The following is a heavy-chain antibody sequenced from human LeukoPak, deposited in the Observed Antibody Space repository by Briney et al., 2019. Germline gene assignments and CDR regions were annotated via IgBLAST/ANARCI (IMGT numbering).Heavy chain of an antibody. V-gene: IGHV3-30*18. CDR1: GFTFNNYG. Sequence: PGGSLRHSCAASGFTFNNYGMHWVRQAPGKGLEWVAVISYDGRNIHYPDSVKGRFTISRDISTDTLWLQMDSLRTEDTAVYYCAKGPLRGTAAAIDYWGQGTLVTVSS. D-gene: IGHD2-2*01. CDR3: AKGPLRGTAAAIDY. CDR2: ISYDGRNI. J-gene: IGHJ4*02.